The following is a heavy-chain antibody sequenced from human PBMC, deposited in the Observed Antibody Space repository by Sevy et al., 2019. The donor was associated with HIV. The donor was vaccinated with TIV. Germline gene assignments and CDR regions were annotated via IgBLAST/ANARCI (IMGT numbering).Heavy chain of an antibody. CDR3: ARGGGYSSSSFPEHVDY. CDR2: ISAYNGNT. CDR1: GYTFTSYG. J-gene: IGHJ4*02. V-gene: IGHV1-18*01. Sequence: ASLKVSCKAFGYTFTSYGISWVRQAPGQGLEWMGWISAYNGNTNYAQKLQGRVTMTTDTSTSTAYMELRSLRSDDTAVYYCARGGGYSSSSFPEHVDYWGQGTLVTVSS. D-gene: IGHD6-6*01.